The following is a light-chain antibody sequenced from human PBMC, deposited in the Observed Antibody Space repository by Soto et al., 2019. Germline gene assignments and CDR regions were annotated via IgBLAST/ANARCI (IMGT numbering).Light chain of an antibody. J-gene: IGKJ1*01. V-gene: IGKV1-5*03. CDR2: KAS. CDR1: QSISSW. CDR3: QQYKDNWP. Sequence: DIQMTQSPSTLSASVGDRVTITCRASQSISSWLAWYQQKPGTAPKLLIYKASTLQSGVPSRFSGSGSGTEFTLTISSLQSDDSATYYCQQYKDNWPFGQGTKVDIK.